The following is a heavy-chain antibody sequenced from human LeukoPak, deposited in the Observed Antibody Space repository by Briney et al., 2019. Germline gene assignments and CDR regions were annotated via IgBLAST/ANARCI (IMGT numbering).Heavy chain of an antibody. CDR2: INPNSGGT. CDR1: GYTFTGFY. J-gene: IGHJ3*02. Sequence: ASVTVSCKASGYTFTGFYIHWVRQAPGQGLEWMGWINPNSGGTNYAQKLQGRVTMTTDTSTSTAYMELRSLRSDDTAVYYCARLYCGGDCYPDAFDIWGQGTMVTVSS. V-gene: IGHV1-2*02. D-gene: IGHD2-21*02. CDR3: ARLYCGGDCYPDAFDI.